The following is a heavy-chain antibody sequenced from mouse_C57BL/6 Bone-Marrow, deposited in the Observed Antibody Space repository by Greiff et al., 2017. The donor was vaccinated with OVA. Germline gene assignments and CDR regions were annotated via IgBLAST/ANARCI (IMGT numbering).Heavy chain of an antibody. CDR2: ISSGGSYT. D-gene: IGHD1-1*01. Sequence: EVKLVESGGDLVKPGGSLKLSCAASGFTFSSYGMSWVRQTPDKRLEWVATISSGGSYTYYPDSVKGRFTISRDNAKNTLYLQMSSLKSEDTAMYYCASLLLRFYAMDYWGQGTSVTVSS. J-gene: IGHJ4*01. V-gene: IGHV5-6*01. CDR3: ASLLLRFYAMDY. CDR1: GFTFSSYG.